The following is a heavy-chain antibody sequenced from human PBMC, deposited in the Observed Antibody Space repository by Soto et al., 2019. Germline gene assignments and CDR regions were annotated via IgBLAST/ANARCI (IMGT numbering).Heavy chain of an antibody. CDR1: GFTFSSYG. J-gene: IGHJ4*02. D-gene: IGHD6-19*01. Sequence: VGSLRLSCAASGFTFSSYGMHWVRQAPGKGLEWVAVISYDGSNKYYADSVKGRFTISRDNSKNTLYLQMNSLRAEDTAVYYCAKDRSGGIAVAGPFDYWGQGTLVTVSS. CDR2: ISYDGSNK. CDR3: AKDRSGGIAVAGPFDY. V-gene: IGHV3-30*18.